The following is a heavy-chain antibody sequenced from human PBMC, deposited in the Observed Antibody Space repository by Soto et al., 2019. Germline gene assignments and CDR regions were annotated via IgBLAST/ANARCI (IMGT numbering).Heavy chain of an antibody. CDR2: ISYDGSNK. D-gene: IGHD5-18*01. V-gene: IGHV3-30-3*01. CDR1: VFTFSIYA. Sequence: GESLSLSCATSVFTFSIYAMYWVRQAPGKGLELVAVISYDGSNKYYADSVKGRYTISRDNSKNTLYLQLNSLRAEDKAVYYCASGIQLGYYYYGMDVWGQGTTVTV. J-gene: IGHJ6*02. CDR3: ASGIQLGYYYYGMDV.